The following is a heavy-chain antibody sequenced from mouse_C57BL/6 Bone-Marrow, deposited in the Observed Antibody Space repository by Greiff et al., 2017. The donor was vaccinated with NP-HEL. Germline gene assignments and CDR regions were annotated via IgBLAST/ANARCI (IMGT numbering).Heavy chain of an antibody. J-gene: IGHJ2*01. CDR2: INPYNGGT. Sequence: EVQLVESGPVLVKPGASVKMSCKASGYTFTDYYMNWVKQSHGKSLEWIGVINPYNGGTSYNQKFKGKATLTVDKSSSTAYMELNSLTSEDSAVYYCAREDFYFDYWGRGTTLTVSS. CDR3: AREDFYFDY. V-gene: IGHV1-19*01. CDR1: GYTFTDYY.